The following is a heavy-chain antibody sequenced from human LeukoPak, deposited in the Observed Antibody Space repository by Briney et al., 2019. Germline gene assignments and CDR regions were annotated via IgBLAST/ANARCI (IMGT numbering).Heavy chain of an antibody. V-gene: IGHV1-46*01. CDR2: INPSGGST. CDR1: GYTFTSYY. D-gene: IGHD6-13*01. CDR3: ARADSSSWYSVRYYWRFDY. J-gene: IGHJ4*02. Sequence: ASVKVSCKASGYTFTSYYMHWVRQAPGQGLEWMGIINPSGGSTSYAQKFQGRVTMTRDTSTSTVYMELSSLRSEDTAVYYCARADSSSWYSVRYYWRFDYWGQGTLVTVSS.